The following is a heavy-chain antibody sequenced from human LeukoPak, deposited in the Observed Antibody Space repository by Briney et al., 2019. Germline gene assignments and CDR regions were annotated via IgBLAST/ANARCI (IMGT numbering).Heavy chain of an antibody. CDR3: ARVLRYCSGGSCYEGPFDY. D-gene: IGHD2-15*01. CDR2: MNPNSGNT. J-gene: IGHJ4*02. Sequence: ASVKVSCKASGYSFTSYDINWVRQATGQGLEWMGWMNPNSGNTGYAQKFQGRVTMTRSTSISTAYMELSSLRSEDTAVYYCARVLRYCSGGSCYEGPFDYWGQGTLVTVSS. V-gene: IGHV1-8*01. CDR1: GYSFTSYD.